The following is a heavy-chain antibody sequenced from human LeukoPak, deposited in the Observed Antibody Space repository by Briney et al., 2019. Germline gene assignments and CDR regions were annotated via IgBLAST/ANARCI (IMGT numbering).Heavy chain of an antibody. D-gene: IGHD6-13*01. V-gene: IGHV1-8*01. CDR3: ARSVTIIAAASSDAFDI. CDR2: MNPNSGNT. J-gene: IGHJ3*02. CDR1: GDTFTTYD. Sequence: ASVKVSCKASGDTFTTYDINWVRQATGQGLEWLGWMNPNSGNTDYAQKFQGWVTMTRDTSISTAYMELSRLRSDDTAVYYCARSVTIIAAASSDAFDIWGQGTMVTVSS.